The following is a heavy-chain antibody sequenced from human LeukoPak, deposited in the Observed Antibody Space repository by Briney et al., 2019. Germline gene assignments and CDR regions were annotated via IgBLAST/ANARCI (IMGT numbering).Heavy chain of an antibody. CDR3: ARSPVEPLLWFGELLSKFDY. CDR1: GFTFSSYA. J-gene: IGHJ4*02. CDR2: ISGSGGST. D-gene: IGHD3-10*01. Sequence: GGSLRLSCAASGFTFSSYAMSWVRQAPGKGLEWVSAISGSGGSTYYADSVKGRFTISRDNSKNTLYLQMNSLRAEDTAVYYCARSPVEPLLWFGELLSKFDYWGQGTLVTVSS. V-gene: IGHV3-23*01.